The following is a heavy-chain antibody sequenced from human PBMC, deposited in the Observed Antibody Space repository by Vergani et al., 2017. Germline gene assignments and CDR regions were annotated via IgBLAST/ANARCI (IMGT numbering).Heavy chain of an antibody. CDR2: SYYSGST. CDR1: GASIRSSNYY. CDR3: ASHSTVEWLEKLGWFDP. J-gene: IGHJ5*02. Sequence: QLQLQESGPGLVKPSATLSLTCSVSGASIRSSNYYWGWIRQPPGKGLEWIASSYYSGSTYYNPSLKSRVTISVDTSKNQFTLKLSSVAAADTAVYFCASHSTVEWLEKLGWFDPWGKGILVTVSS. D-gene: IGHD6-19*01. V-gene: IGHV4-39*01.